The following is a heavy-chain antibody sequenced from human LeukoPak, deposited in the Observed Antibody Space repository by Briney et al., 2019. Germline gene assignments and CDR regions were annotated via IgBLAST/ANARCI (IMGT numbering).Heavy chain of an antibody. D-gene: IGHD3-22*01. CDR2: INHVGIT. CDR3: ARHDSSGPYNAFDI. J-gene: IGHJ3*02. CDR1: GESFDGYY. Sequence: ASETLSLTCAVYGESFDGYYWSWIRQSPGKGLEWIGHINHVGITNHNPSLKSRVTISVDTSKNQFTLKVTSVTAGDTGVYYCARHDSSGPYNAFDIWGQGTMVIVSS. V-gene: IGHV4-34*01.